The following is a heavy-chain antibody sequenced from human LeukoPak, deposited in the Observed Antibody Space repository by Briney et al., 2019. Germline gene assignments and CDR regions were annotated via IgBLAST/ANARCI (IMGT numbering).Heavy chain of an antibody. V-gene: IGHV4-39*07. Sequence: PSETLSLTCTLSNGSINSNSNYWGWVRQPAGKGLEWIGSIYYTGKTYYNASLKSRISISLETSKNQFSLMLNSVTAADTAMYYCARDFGSSSWGWFDPWGQGTMVIVSS. J-gene: IGHJ5*02. CDR3: ARDFGSSSWGWFDP. CDR1: NGSINSNSNY. CDR2: IYYTGKT. D-gene: IGHD6-6*01.